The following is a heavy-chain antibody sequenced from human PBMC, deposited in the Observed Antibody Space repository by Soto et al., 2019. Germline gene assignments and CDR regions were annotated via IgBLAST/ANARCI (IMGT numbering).Heavy chain of an antibody. CDR2: ISAGGGGT. CDR1: GFTFNTYS. D-gene: IGHD2-8*01. CDR3: ARSMGLINFDY. V-gene: IGHV3-23*01. J-gene: IGHJ4*02. Sequence: DVQLLESGGGLVQPGGSLRLSCAASGFTFNTYSLSWVRQAPGKGLEWVSAISAGGGGTYYADSVKGRFTISRDNSNNTLHLQMDSLRSEDTAVYYCARSMGLINFDYWGQGTLVTVSS.